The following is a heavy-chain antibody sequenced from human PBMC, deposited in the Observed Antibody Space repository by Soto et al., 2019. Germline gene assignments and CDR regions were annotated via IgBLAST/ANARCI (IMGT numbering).Heavy chain of an antibody. Sequence: GGSLRLSCAASGFTFSSYWMHWVRQAPGKGLVWVSRINSDGSSTSYADSVKGRFTISRDNAKNTLYLQMNSLRAEDTAVYYCARGWRIAVAGTEGGAKYWGQGTLVTVSS. CDR3: ARGWRIAVAGTEGGAKY. V-gene: IGHV3-74*01. D-gene: IGHD6-19*01. J-gene: IGHJ4*02. CDR2: INSDGSST. CDR1: GFTFSSYW.